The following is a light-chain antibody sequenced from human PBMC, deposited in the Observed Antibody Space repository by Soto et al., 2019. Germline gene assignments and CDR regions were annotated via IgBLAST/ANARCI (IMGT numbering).Light chain of an antibody. J-gene: IGKJ5*01. CDR2: DAS. CDR3: QQSYMDPIT. CDR1: QGISSY. Sequence: DIQLTQSPSFLSASVVDRVTITFRVSQGISSYLNWYRQKPGKAPNLLIYDASRLQSGVPSRFSGSGGGTDFTLSISSVQPEDFATYFCQQSYMDPITFGQGTRLEIK. V-gene: IGKV1-39*01.